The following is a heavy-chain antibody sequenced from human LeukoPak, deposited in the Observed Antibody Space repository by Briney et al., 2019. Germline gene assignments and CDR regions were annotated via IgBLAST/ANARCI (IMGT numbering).Heavy chain of an antibody. Sequence: SETLSLTCTVSGGSISSQYWSWFRQPPGKGLEWIGYIYYSGSTNYNPSLKSRVTISVDTSKNQFSLKLRSVTAADTAVYYCAREDPQTTVPEGMDVWGQGTTVTVSS. J-gene: IGHJ6*02. V-gene: IGHV4-59*11. CDR2: IYYSGST. CDR3: AREDPQTTVPEGMDV. CDR1: GGSISSQY. D-gene: IGHD4-17*01.